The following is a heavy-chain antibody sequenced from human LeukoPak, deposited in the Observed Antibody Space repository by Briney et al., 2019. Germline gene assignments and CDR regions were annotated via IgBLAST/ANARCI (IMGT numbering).Heavy chain of an antibody. J-gene: IGHJ4*02. D-gene: IGHD5-24*01. CDR3: ARETAVGWLQLRYFDY. V-gene: IGHV4-59*11. CDR1: GGSISSHY. Sequence: PSETLSLTCTVSGGSISSHYWSWIRQPPGKGLEWIGYIYYSGSTNYNPPLKSRVTISVDTSKNQFSLKLSSVTAADTAVYYCARETAVGWLQLRYFDYWGQGTLVTVSS. CDR2: IYYSGST.